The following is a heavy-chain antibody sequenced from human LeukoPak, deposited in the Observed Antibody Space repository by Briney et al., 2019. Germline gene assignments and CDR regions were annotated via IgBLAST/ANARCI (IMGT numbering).Heavy chain of an antibody. Sequence: EASVKVSCKASGGTFSSYAISWVRQAPGQGLEWMGGIIPIFGTANYAQKFQGRVTITADESTSTAYMELSSLRSEGTAVYYCARGRCSSTSCPGDNWFAPWARETLVTVPS. CDR1: GGTFSSYA. D-gene: IGHD2-2*01. CDR2: IIPIFGTA. J-gene: IGHJ5*02. CDR3: ARGRCSSTSCPGDNWFAP. V-gene: IGHV1-69*13.